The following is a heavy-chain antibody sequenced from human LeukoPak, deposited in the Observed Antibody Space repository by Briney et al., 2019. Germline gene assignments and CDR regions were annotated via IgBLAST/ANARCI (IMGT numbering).Heavy chain of an antibody. D-gene: IGHD3-16*01. CDR1: GFTFSSYA. Sequence: GGSLRLSCAASGFTFSSYAMSWVRQAPGKGLEWVAVISYDGSNKYYADSVKGRFTISRDNSKNTLYLQMNSLRAEDTAVYYCARDLGSADYWGQGTLVTVSS. V-gene: IGHV3-30-3*01. CDR3: ARDLGSADY. CDR2: ISYDGSNK. J-gene: IGHJ4*02.